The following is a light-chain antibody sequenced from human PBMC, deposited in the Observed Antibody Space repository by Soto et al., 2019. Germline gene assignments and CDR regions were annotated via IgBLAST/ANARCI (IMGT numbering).Light chain of an antibody. CDR3: QHYNSYSEA. Sequence: DIQMTQSPSTLSGSVGDRVTITCRASQTISSWLAWYQQKPGKAPKLLIYKAPTLKSGVPSRFSGSGPGTEFTLTISSLQPDDFATYYCQHYNSYSEAFGQGTKVDIK. V-gene: IGKV1-5*03. CDR2: KAP. CDR1: QTISSW. J-gene: IGKJ1*01.